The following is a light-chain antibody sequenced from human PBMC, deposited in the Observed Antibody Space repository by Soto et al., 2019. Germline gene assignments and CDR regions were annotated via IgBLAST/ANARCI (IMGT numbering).Light chain of an antibody. CDR1: SSNIGTSS. CDR2: TTN. V-gene: IGLV1-44*01. CDR3: AAWDDSLNGHV. Sequence: QSVLTQPHSASGTPGQRVTISCSGSSSNIGTSSVHWFQQLPGTAPQLLISTTNQRPSGVPERFSGSKSATSASLAISGLQSEDEADDYCAAWDDSLNGHVFGTGTKVTVL. J-gene: IGLJ1*01.